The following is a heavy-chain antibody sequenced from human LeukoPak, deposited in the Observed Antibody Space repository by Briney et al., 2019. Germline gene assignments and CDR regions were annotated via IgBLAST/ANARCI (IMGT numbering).Heavy chain of an antibody. Sequence: CINPNSGGTNYAQKFQGRVNMTRDTAISTAYMELSRLRSDDTAVYYCATGITIFGVVILDYWGQGTLVTVSS. CDR2: INPNSGGT. V-gene: IGHV1-2*02. J-gene: IGHJ4*02. CDR3: ATGITIFGVVILDY. D-gene: IGHD3-3*01.